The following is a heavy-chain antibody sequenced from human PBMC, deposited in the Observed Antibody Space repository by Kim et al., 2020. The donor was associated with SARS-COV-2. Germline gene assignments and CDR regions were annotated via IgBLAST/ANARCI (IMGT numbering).Heavy chain of an antibody. J-gene: IGHJ4*02. CDR3: ARAGQGSGNFYTRPFDY. CDR1: GFSFSSYS. CDR2: LSSSSGTI. Sequence: GGSLRLSWAASGFSFSSYSMNWVRQAPGKGPDWVSYLSSSSGTIYYADSVKGRFTISRDNAKNSLYLHMNSLRADDTGVYYCARAGQGSGNFYTRPFDYWGQGTPVTVSS. V-gene: IGHV3-48*04. D-gene: IGHD1-26*01.